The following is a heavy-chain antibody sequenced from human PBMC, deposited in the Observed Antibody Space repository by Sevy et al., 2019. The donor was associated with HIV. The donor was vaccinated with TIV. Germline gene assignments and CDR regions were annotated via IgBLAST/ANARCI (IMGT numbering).Heavy chain of an antibody. J-gene: IGHJ4*02. D-gene: IGHD3-16*01. CDR3: ARDGGGGGDFDF. CDR2: ISGSSSAK. V-gene: IGHV3-11*01. CDR1: GFSFNYYF. Sequence: GGSLRLSCAASGFSFNYYFMSWIRQAPGKGLEWISYISGSSSAKYYADSVNGRFTISRDNAKNSVYLEMNSLRADDTAVYYCARDGGGGGDFDFWGQGALVTVSS.